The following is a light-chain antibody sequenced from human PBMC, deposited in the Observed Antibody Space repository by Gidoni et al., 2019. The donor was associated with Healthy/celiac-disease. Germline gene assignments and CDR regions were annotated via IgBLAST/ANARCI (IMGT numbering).Light chain of an antibody. J-gene: IGKJ5*01. Sequence: EIVLTQSPATLSLSPGERATISCRASQSVSSYLAWYQQKPGQAPRLLIYDASNRATGIPARFSGSGSGTDVTLTISSLEPEDFAVYYCQQRSNWPPITFGQGTRLEIK. CDR3: QQRSNWPPIT. CDR1: QSVSSY. CDR2: DAS. V-gene: IGKV3-11*01.